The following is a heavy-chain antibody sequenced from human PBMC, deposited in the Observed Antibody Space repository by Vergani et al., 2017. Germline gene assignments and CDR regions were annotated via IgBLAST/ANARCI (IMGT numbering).Heavy chain of an antibody. Sequence: QVQLQESGPGLVKPSETLSLTCTVSGYSISSGYYWGWIRQPPGKGLEWIGSIYHSGSTYYNPSLKSRVTISVDTSKNQFSLKLSSVTAADTAVYYCASGGDYGDYVPNTGYYYCMDVWGQGTTVIVSS. V-gene: IGHV4-38-2*02. CDR3: ASGGDYGDYVPNTGYYYCMDV. J-gene: IGHJ6*02. CDR1: GYSISSGYY. D-gene: IGHD4-17*01. CDR2: IYHSGST.